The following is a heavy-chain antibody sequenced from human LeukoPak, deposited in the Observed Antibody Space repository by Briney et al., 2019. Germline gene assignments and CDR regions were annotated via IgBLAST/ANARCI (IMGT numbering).Heavy chain of an antibody. CDR1: GGSISSYY. CDR2: ISYSGST. CDR3: ARASHDYGDYSHFDY. Sequence: SETLSLTRTVSGGSISSYYWSWIRQPPGKRLEWIGYISYSGSTNYNPSLKSRVTISIDTSKNQFSLRLSSVTAADTAVYYCARASHDYGDYSHFDYWGQGTLVTVSS. V-gene: IGHV4-59*12. J-gene: IGHJ4*02. D-gene: IGHD4-17*01.